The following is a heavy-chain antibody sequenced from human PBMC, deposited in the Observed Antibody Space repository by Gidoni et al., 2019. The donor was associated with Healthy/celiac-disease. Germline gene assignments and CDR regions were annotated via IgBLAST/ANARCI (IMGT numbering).Heavy chain of an antibody. CDR3: AKDFPPTIFGVVSCMDV. D-gene: IGHD3-3*01. J-gene: IGHJ6*02. CDR2: ISGSGGST. Sequence: EVQLLESGGGLVQPGGSLRLSCPASGFPFSRYAMSWVRQAPGKGLEWVSAISGSGGSTYYADSVKGRFTISRDNSKNTLYLQMNSLRAEDTAVYYCAKDFPPTIFGVVSCMDVWGQGTTVTVSS. CDR1: GFPFSRYA. V-gene: IGHV3-23*01.